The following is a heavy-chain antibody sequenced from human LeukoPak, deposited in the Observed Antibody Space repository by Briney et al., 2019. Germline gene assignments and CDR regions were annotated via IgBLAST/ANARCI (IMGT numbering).Heavy chain of an antibody. Sequence: GGSLRLSCAASGFTFSSHAMHWVRQAPGKGLEWVADISYDGSNQYYADSVKGRFTVSRDNSKNTLHLQMNGLRAEDTAVYFCARVPFDYGDYALDFWGQGTLVTVSS. D-gene: IGHD4-17*01. J-gene: IGHJ4*02. CDR2: ISYDGSNQ. CDR3: ARVPFDYGDYALDF. CDR1: GFTFSSHA. V-gene: IGHV3-30*01.